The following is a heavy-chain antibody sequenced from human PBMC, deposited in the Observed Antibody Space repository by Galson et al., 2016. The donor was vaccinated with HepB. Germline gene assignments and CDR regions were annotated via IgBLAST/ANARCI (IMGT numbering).Heavy chain of an antibody. V-gene: IGHV5-51*01. CDR1: GYSFTSYW. Sequence: SGAEVKKPGESLKISCKGSGYSFTSYWIGWVRQMPGKGLEWMGIIYPGDSDTRYSPSFQGQVTISADKSISTAYLQWSSLKASDTAMYYCARHAATVTTSDYYFDYWGKGTLVTVSS. D-gene: IGHD4-17*01. J-gene: IGHJ4*02. CDR2: IYPGDSDT. CDR3: ARHAATVTTSDYYFDY.